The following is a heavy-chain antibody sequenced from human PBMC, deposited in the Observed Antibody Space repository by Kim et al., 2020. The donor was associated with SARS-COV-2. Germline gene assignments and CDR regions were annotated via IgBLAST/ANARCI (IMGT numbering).Heavy chain of an antibody. CDR3: ARNYDVWSCYSGMDV. J-gene: IGHJ6*02. CDR2: ISSSGSTI. Sequence: GGSLRLSCAASGFTFSSYEMNWVRQAPGKGLEWVSYISSSGSTIYYADSVKGRFTISRDNAKNSLYLQMNSLRAEDTAVYYCARNYDVWSCYSGMDVWGQGTTVTVSS. CDR1: GFTFSSYE. D-gene: IGHD3-3*01. V-gene: IGHV3-48*03.